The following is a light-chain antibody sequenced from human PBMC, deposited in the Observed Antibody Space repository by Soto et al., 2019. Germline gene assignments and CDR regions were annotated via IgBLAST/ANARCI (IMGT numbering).Light chain of an antibody. Sequence: EIVLTQSPATLSLSPGERATLSCRASQSVSSYLAWYQQKPGQAPRLLIYDASNRATGIPARFSGSGSGTDFTLNISSLEPADFAIYYCQQRSNWPPVTFGGGTKVEIK. CDR2: DAS. CDR3: QQRSNWPPVT. V-gene: IGKV3-11*01. CDR1: QSVSSY. J-gene: IGKJ4*01.